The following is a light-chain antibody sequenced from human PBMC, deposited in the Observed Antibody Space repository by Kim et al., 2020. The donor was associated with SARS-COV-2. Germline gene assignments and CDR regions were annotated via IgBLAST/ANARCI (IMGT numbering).Light chain of an antibody. V-gene: IGKV1-27*01. Sequence: DIQMTQSPSSLSASVGDRVTITCRASQGISNYLAWYQQKPGKVPKLLIYAASTLQSGVPSRFSGSGSGTDFTLTISSLQPEDVATYYCQKYNNAPRRLTFGGGTKVEIK. CDR1: QGISNY. CDR3: QKYNNAPRRLT. J-gene: IGKJ4*01. CDR2: AAS.